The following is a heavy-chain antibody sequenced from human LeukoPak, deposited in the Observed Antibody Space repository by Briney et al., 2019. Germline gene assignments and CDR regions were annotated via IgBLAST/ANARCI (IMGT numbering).Heavy chain of an antibody. Sequence: GGSLRLSCAASGFTFSTYNMNWVRQAPGKGLEWLAYITSNINTIYYADSVKGRFTISRDNAKNSLYLQMNSLRAEDTAVYYCARTIHGRDDAFDIWGQGTMVTVSS. CDR2: ITSNINTI. D-gene: IGHD5-24*01. CDR3: ARTIHGRDDAFDI. V-gene: IGHV3-48*04. J-gene: IGHJ3*02. CDR1: GFTFSTYN.